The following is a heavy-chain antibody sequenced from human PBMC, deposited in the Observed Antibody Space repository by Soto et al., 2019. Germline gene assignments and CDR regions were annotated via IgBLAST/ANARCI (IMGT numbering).Heavy chain of an antibody. D-gene: IGHD6-19*01. J-gene: IGHJ6*02. Sequence: QVQLVESGGGVVQPGRSLRLSCAASGFTFSRYGMHWVRQAPGKGLEWVAVISYDGSNKYYADSVKGRFTISRDNSKNTLDLQMNILRAEDTAVYYCAKDPYSSGWLYDYYGMDVWGQGTPVTVSS. CDR3: AKDPYSSGWLYDYYGMDV. CDR2: ISYDGSNK. V-gene: IGHV3-30*18. CDR1: GFTFSRYG.